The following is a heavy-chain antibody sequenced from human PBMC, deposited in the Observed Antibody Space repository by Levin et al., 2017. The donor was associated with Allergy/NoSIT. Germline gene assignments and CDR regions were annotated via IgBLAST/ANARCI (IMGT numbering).Heavy chain of an antibody. V-gene: IGHV3-9*01. Sequence: AGGSLRLSCAASGFTFNDYAMHWVRQVPGKGLEWVSGLTWNSGNIGYADSVKGRFIISRDNDKDSLYLQLNSLRPEDTAFYYCTKESRRDWGSPRGFDFWGQGILVTVSS. CDR2: LTWNSGNI. CDR3: TKESRRDWGSPRGFDF. CDR1: GFTFNDYA. J-gene: IGHJ4*02. D-gene: IGHD7-27*01.